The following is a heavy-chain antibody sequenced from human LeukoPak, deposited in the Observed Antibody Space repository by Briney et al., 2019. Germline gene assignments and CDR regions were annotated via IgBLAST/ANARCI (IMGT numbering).Heavy chain of an antibody. J-gene: IGHJ5*02. V-gene: IGHV1-18*01. CDR1: GYTFTSYG. D-gene: IGHD3-3*01. CDR3: ARDRPSETDITIFGAVTLPYNWFDP. CDR2: ISAYNGNT. Sequence: ASVKVSCKASGYTFTSYGISWVRQAPGQGLEWMGWISAYNGNTNYAQKLQGRVTMTTDTSTSTAYMELSRLRSDDTAVYYCARDRPSETDITIFGAVTLPYNWFDPWGQGTLVTVSS.